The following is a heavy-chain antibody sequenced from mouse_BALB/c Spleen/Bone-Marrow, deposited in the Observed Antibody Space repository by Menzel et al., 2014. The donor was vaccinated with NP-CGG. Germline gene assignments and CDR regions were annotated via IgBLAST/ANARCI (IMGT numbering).Heavy chain of an antibody. J-gene: IGHJ1*01. CDR1: GFDFSRYW. D-gene: IGHD1-2*01. V-gene: IGHV4-1*02. CDR3: ARPGYYGYQDV. CDR2: IDPDSSTI. Sequence: DVKLQESGGGLVQPGGSLKLSCAASGFDFSRYWMTWVRQAPGKGLEWIGEIDPDSSTINYTPSLKDEFIISRDNAKNTLYLQMSKVRSEDTALYYCARPGYYGYQDVWGAGTTVTVSS.